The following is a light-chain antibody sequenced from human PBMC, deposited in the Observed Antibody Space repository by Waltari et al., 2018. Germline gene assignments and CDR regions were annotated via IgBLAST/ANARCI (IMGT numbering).Light chain of an antibody. J-gene: IGLJ1*01. CDR2: QDS. CDR3: QAWDSSTAFYV. CDR1: TLGDKY. Sequence: SYELTQPPSVSVSPGQTASITCSGATLGDKYACWYQQKPGQSPVLVIYQDSKRPSGIPERFSGSNSGNTATLTISGTQAMDEADYYCQAWDSSTAFYVFGTGTKVTVL. V-gene: IGLV3-1*01.